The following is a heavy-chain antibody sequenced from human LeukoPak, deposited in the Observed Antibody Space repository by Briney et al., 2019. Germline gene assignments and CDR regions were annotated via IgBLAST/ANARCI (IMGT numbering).Heavy chain of an antibody. CDR3: AKGKGSGSEPLDY. V-gene: IGHV3-23*01. D-gene: IGHD3-10*01. Sequence: GGSLRLSCAASGFTFSIYGMSWVRQAPGKGLEWVSAISGSGGSTYYADSVKGRFTIPRDNPKNTLYLQMNSLRAEDTAVYYCAKGKGSGSEPLDYWGQGTLVTVSS. CDR2: ISGSGGST. J-gene: IGHJ4*02. CDR1: GFTFSIYG.